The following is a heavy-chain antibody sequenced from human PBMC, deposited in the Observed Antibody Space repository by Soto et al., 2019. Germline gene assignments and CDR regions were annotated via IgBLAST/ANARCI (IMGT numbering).Heavy chain of an antibody. CDR3: ARLPHYDFWSGYYGYYYYYGMDV. CDR2: IYYSGST. CDR1: GGSISSSSYH. D-gene: IGHD3-3*01. Sequence: SETLSLTCTVSGGSISSSSYHWGWIRQPPGKGLEWIGSIYYSGSTYYNPSLKSRVTISVDTSKNQFSLKLSSVTAADTAVYYCARLPHYDFWSGYYGYYYYYGMDVWGQGTTVTVSS. V-gene: IGHV4-39*01. J-gene: IGHJ6*02.